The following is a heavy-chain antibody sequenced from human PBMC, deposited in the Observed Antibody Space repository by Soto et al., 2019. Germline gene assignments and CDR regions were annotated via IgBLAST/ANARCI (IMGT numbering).Heavy chain of an antibody. Sequence: QVQLVESGGGVVQPGRSLRLSCTASGFTFSSYGMHWVRQAPGKGLEWVAVIWYDGSNKYYADSVKGRFTISRDNSKNTLYLQMNSLRAEDTAVYYCARDRGWSDYWGQGTLVTVSS. J-gene: IGHJ4*02. V-gene: IGHV3-33*01. CDR1: GFTFSSYG. D-gene: IGHD6-19*01. CDR3: ARDRGWSDY. CDR2: IWYDGSNK.